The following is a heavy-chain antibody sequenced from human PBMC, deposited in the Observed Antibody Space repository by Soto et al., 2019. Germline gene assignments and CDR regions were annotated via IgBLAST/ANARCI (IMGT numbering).Heavy chain of an antibody. CDR3: ARHQYGEALFDY. Sequence: QLHLQESGPGLVKPSETLSLTCTVSGGSIRSSSYYWGWIRQPPGKGLEWIGSIYYSGSTYYNPALKSRVTISVDTSNNQFSLKLSSVTAADTAVYYCARHQYGEALFDYWGQGTLVTVSS. J-gene: IGHJ4*02. CDR1: GGSIRSSSYY. D-gene: IGHD4-17*01. V-gene: IGHV4-39*01. CDR2: IYYSGST.